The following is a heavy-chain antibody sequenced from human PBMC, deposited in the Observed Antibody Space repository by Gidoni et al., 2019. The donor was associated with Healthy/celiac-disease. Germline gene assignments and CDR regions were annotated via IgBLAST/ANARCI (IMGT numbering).Heavy chain of an antibody. CDR1: GGSISSSSYY. Sequence: QLQLQESGPGLVKPSETLSLTCTVAGGSISSSSYYWGWIRQPPGKGLEWIGSIYYSGSTYYNPSLKSRVTISVDTSKNQFSLKLSSVTAADTAVYYCARTGYHGWGDYWGQGTLVTVSS. CDR3: ARTGYHGWGDY. V-gene: IGHV4-39*01. D-gene: IGHD3-9*01. J-gene: IGHJ4*02. CDR2: IYYSGST.